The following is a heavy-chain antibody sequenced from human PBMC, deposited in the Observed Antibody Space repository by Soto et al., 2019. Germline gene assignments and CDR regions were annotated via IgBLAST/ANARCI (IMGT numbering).Heavy chain of an antibody. J-gene: IGHJ4*02. Sequence: SETLSLTCTVSGGSISSSSYYWGWIRQPPGKGLEWIGSIYYSGSTYYNPSLKSRVAISVDTSKNQFSLKLSSVTAADTAVYYCARGDIVATILSPFDYWGQGTLVTVSS. CDR3: ARGDIVATILSPFDY. V-gene: IGHV4-39*01. CDR2: IYYSGST. CDR1: GGSISSSSYY. D-gene: IGHD5-12*01.